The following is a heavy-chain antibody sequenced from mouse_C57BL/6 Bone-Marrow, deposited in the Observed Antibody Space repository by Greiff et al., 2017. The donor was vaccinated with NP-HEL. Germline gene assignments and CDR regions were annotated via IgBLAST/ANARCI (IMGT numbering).Heavy chain of an antibody. CDR2: IDPSDSYT. D-gene: IGHD2-4*01. J-gene: IGHJ3*01. Sequence: VQLQQPGAELVMPGASVKLSCKASGYTFTSYWMHWVKQRPGQGLEWIGEIDPSDSYTNYNQKFKGKSTLTVDKSSSTAYMQLSSLTSEDSAVYYCARVYDYDLDWFAYWGQGTLVTVSA. CDR3: ARVYDYDLDWFAY. V-gene: IGHV1-69*01. CDR1: GYTFTSYW.